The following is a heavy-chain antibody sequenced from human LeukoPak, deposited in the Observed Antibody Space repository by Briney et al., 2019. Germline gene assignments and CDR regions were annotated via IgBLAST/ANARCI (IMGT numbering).Heavy chain of an antibody. CDR3: ASDIVATTGDF. V-gene: IGHV3-48*03. CDR1: GFTLSSNS. CDR2: ITSSGDDI. Sequence: PGGSLRLSCVASGFTLSSNSMDWLRQAPGKGLEWVAYITSSGDDIYYADSVKGRFTISRDNAKNALFLRMSSLRVEDTATYYCASDIVATTGDFWGQGTLVSVSS. D-gene: IGHD5-12*01. J-gene: IGHJ4*02.